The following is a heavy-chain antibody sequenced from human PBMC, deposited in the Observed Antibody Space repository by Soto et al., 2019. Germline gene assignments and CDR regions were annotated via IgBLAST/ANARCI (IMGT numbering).Heavy chain of an antibody. CDR3: ARLIEGIYCSGGSCYELDFDY. Sequence: ASVKVSCKASGYTFTSYDINWVRQATGQGLEWMGWMNPNSGNTGYAQKFQGRVTMTRNTSISTAYMELSSLRSEDTAVYYCARLIEGIYCSGGSCYELDFDYWGQGTLVTVSS. V-gene: IGHV1-8*01. CDR2: MNPNSGNT. D-gene: IGHD2-15*01. J-gene: IGHJ4*02. CDR1: GYTFTSYD.